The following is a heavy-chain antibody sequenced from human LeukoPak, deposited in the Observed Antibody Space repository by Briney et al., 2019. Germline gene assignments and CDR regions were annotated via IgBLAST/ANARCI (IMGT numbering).Heavy chain of an antibody. V-gene: IGHV4-30-2*01. CDR1: GGSISSGGSS. CDR3: AGEHDYSNYGAQPGQKEFDY. D-gene: IGHD4-4*01. CDR2: IYHNGST. J-gene: IGHJ4*02. Sequence: ASETLSLTCAVSGGSISSGGSSWSWIRQPPGKGLEWIGYIYHNGSTYYNPSLKSRVTISVDTSKNQFSLKLSSVTAADTAVYYCAGEHDYSNYGAQPGQKEFDYWGQGTLVTVSS.